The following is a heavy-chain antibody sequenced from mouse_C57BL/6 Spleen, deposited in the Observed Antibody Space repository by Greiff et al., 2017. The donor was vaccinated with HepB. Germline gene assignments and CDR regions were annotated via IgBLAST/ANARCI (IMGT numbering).Heavy chain of an antibody. CDR1: GFTFSSYA. CDR2: ISDGGSYT. V-gene: IGHV5-4*01. Sequence: EVKLVESGGGLVKPGGSLKLSCAASGFTFSSYAMYWVRQTPEKRLEWVATISDGGSYTYYPDNVKGRFTISRDNAKNNLYLQMSHLKSEDTAMYYCARDGYDYHDYWGQGTTLTVSS. D-gene: IGHD2-4*01. CDR3: ARDGYDYHDY. J-gene: IGHJ2*01.